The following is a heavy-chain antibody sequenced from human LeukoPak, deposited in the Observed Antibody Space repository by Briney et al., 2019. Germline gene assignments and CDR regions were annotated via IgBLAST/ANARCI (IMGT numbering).Heavy chain of an antibody. D-gene: IGHD6-6*01. J-gene: IGHJ4*02. CDR2: INHSGST. CDR3: ARGGPKAPN. CDR1: GFTFSSYA. Sequence: PGGSLRLSCAASGFTFSSYAMSWVRPPPGKGLEWIGEINHSGSTNYNPSLKSRVTISVDTSKNQFSLKLSSVTAADTAVYYCARGGPKAPNWGQGTLVTVSS. V-gene: IGHV4-34*01.